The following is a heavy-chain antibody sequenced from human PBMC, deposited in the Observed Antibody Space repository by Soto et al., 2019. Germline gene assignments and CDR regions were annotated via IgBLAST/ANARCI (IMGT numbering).Heavy chain of an antibody. V-gene: IGHV4-59*02. Sequence: SETLSLTCTVSGGSVNTNYWTWIRQPPGRGPQWIGNIDYSGRPHYNPSLKSRVSISIDISKNKFSLRLNSVTAADTAVYYCARGRKDIVGPPDVFDVWGQGTMVTV. CDR3: ARGRKDIVGPPDVFDV. CDR2: IDYSGRP. D-gene: IGHD2-21*01. J-gene: IGHJ3*01. CDR1: GGSVNTNY.